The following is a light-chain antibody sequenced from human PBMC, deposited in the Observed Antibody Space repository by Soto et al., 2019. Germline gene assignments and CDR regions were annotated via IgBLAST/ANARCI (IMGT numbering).Light chain of an antibody. J-gene: IGKJ4*01. Sequence: DIQMTQAPSSLSASVGDRVTITCRARQDICTYLACYQQKSDKVPKLLITAAYTLQSGVPPRFSGSVSGTDITLTISSLQPEDVATYYCQKYDNAPLTFGGGTKVEIK. CDR2: AAY. CDR1: QDICTY. CDR3: QKYDNAPLT. V-gene: IGKV1-27*01.